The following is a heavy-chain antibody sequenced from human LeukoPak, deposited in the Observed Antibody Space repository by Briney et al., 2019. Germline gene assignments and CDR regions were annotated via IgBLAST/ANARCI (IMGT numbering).Heavy chain of an antibody. CDR3: ARGYSFHDVDTAMGRW. J-gene: IGHJ4*02. CDR2: MNPNSGNT. CDR1: GYTFTSYD. D-gene: IGHD5-18*01. V-gene: IGHV1-8*01. Sequence: ASVKVSCKASGYTFTSYDINWVRQATGQGLEWMGWMNPNSGNTGYAQKFQGRVTMTRNTSISTAYMELSSLRSEDTAVYYCARGYSFHDVDTAMGRWWGQGTLVTVSS.